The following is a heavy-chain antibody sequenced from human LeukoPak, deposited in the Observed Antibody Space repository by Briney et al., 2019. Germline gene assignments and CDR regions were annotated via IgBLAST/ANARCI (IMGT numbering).Heavy chain of an antibody. CDR2: INHSGST. Sequence: SETLSLTCAVYGGSFCGYYWSWIRQPPGKGLEWIGEINHSGSTNYNPSLKSRVTISVDTSKNQFSLKLSSVTAADTAVYYCARGDYDILTGSGWFDPWGQGTLVTVSS. J-gene: IGHJ5*02. D-gene: IGHD3-9*01. CDR1: GGSFCGYY. CDR3: ARGDYDILTGSGWFDP. V-gene: IGHV4-34*01.